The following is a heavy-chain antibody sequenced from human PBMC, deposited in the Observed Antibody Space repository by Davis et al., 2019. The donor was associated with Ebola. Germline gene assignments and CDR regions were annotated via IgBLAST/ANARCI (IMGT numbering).Heavy chain of an antibody. CDR1: GSSISSYY. CDR2: IYTSGST. CDR3: ARGAAGFDY. J-gene: IGHJ4*02. Sequence: SQTLSPTCTVSGSSISSYYWTWIRQPAGKGLEWVGRIYTSGSTNYNPSLKSRVTMSVDTSKNHFSLKLSSVTAADTAVYYCARGAAGFDYWGQGTLVTVSS. V-gene: IGHV4-4*07. D-gene: IGHD6-13*01.